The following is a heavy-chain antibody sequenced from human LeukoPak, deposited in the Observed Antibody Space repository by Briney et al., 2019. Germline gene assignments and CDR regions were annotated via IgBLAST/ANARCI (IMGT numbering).Heavy chain of an antibody. CDR1: GGSISSYY. CDR3: ASGGGEFRIDY. V-gene: IGHV4-4*07. Sequence: SETLSLTCAVSGGSISSYYWSWIRQPAGKGLEWIGRIYTTGSTNYNPSLKSRATMSVDTSKNQFSLKLNSVTAADTAMYYCASGGGEFRIDYWGQGTLVTVSS. CDR2: IYTTGST. J-gene: IGHJ4*02. D-gene: IGHD3-10*01.